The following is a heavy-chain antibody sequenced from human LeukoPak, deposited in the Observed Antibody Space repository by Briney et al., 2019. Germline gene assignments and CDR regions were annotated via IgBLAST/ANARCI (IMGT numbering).Heavy chain of an antibody. CDR1: GGSVSNYY. J-gene: IGHJ3*02. CDR3: ARHDGYRYSDPFDI. D-gene: IGHD5-18*01. V-gene: IGHV4-59*08. Sequence: SETLSLTCTVSGGSVSNYYWSWIRQPPGKGLEWIAYTYYSGSTNYNPSLRSRVSISVDTSKNQFSLKVTSVTAADTAVYYCARHDGYRYSDPFDIWGQGTMVTVSS. CDR2: TYYSGST.